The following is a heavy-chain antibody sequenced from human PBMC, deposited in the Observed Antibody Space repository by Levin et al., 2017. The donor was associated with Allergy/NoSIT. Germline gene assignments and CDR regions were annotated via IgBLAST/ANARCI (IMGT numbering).Heavy chain of an antibody. CDR3: ARNTYYYDSSGYYHGLFDY. J-gene: IGHJ4*02. CDR1: GGSISSYY. Sequence: SPTLSLTCTVSGGSISSYYWSWIRQPPGKGLEWIGYIYYSGSTNYNPSLKSRVTISVDTSKNQFSLKLSSVTAADSAVYYCARNTYYYDSSGYYHGLFDYWGQGTLVTVSS. CDR2: IYYSGST. V-gene: IGHV4-59*01. D-gene: IGHD3-22*01.